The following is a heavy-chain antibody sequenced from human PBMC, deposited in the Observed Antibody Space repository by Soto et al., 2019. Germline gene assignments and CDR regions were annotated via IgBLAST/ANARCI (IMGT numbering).Heavy chain of an antibody. J-gene: IGHJ3*01. CDR1: GFTFSRYV. Sequence: EVQLLESGGGLVQPGGSLRLSCAASGFTFSRYVMSWVRQAPGKGLEWVSVINGAGVGPEYADSVKGRFTISRDNSKNTLYVQMNFGRAADTAVYFCAKHLPTGGGGSSSGAFDVRGKGTMVTVSS. CDR3: AKHLPTGGGGSSSGAFDV. V-gene: IGHV3-23*01. D-gene: IGHD6-6*01. CDR2: INGAGVGP.